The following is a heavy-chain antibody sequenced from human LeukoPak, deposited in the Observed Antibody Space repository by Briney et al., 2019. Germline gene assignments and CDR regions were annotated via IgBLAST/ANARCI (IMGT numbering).Heavy chain of an antibody. V-gene: IGHV4-38-2*01. CDR3: ARVVPAAMNYYYYYMDV. CDR1: GYSISSGYY. Sequence: SETLSLTCAVSGYSISSGYYWGWIRPPPGKGLEWIGSIYHSGSTYYNPSLKSRVTISVDTTKNPFSLKLSSVTAADTAVYYCARVVPAAMNYYYYYMDVWGKGTTVTVSS. J-gene: IGHJ6*03. CDR2: IYHSGST. D-gene: IGHD2-2*01.